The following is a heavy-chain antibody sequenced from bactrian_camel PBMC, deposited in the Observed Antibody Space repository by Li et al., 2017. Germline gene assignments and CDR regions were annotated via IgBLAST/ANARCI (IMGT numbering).Heavy chain of an antibody. CDR3: AADCSLPRSKWLFGY. D-gene: IGHD3*01. J-gene: IGHJ6*01. V-gene: IGHV3S31*01. CDR1: AWNYGSAC. Sequence: VQLVESGGGSVQAGGSLRLSCAVSAWNYGSACLSWFRQAPGKEREKVASISRGGDRSYYADSVKGRFTISRDNAKNTLYLEMNSLKPEDTAMYYCAADCSLPRSKWLFGYWDRGTQVTVS. CDR2: ISRGGDRS.